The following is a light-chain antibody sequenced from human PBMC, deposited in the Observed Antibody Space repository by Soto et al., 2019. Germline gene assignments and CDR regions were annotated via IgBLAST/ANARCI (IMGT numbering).Light chain of an antibody. CDR2: EAS. J-gene: IGKJ2*01. CDR3: QQHDDWPLT. CDR1: QSISIN. Sequence: EIVMTQSPATLSVSPGQRATLSCMASQSISINLAWYQQKPGQAPRLLIYEASTRATGIPARFSGSGSGTEFTLSINSLQSEDSAVYYCQQHDDWPLTFGQGTKLEIK. V-gene: IGKV3-15*01.